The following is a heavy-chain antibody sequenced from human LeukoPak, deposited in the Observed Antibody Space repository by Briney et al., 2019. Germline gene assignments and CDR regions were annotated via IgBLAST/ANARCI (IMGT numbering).Heavy chain of an antibody. J-gene: IGHJ4*02. D-gene: IGHD3-16*01. CDR3: ARGADTGSYGSLVYFDY. CDR2: ISAYSGNT. V-gene: IGHV1-18*01. Sequence: ASVEVSCKASGYTFTSYGISWVRQAPGQGLEWMGLISAYSGNTNFAQKLQGRVTMTTDTSTSTAYMELRSLRSDDTAVYFCARGADTGSYGSLVYFDYWGQGTLVTVSS. CDR1: GYTFTSYG.